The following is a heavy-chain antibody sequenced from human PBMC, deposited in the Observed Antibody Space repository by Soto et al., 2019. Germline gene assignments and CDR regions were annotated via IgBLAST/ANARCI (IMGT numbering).Heavy chain of an antibody. J-gene: IGHJ6*02. V-gene: IGHV3-30*18. D-gene: IGHD1-26*01. CDR3: AKGGYSGYGLDV. CDR2: ISYDGSNQ. CDR1: GFTFSNYG. Sequence: QVQLVESGGGVVQPGRSLRLSCSASGFTFSNYGMLWVRQAPGKGLEWVASISYDGSNQYYADSVKGRFTISKDNSKNTVYLQMNRPRAEDTSVYYCAKGGYSGYGLDVWGQGTTVTVSS.